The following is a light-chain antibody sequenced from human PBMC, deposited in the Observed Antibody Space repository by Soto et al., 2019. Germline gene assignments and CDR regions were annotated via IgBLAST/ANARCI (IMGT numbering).Light chain of an antibody. CDR1: SSDVGAYTY. CDR3: NSYTPSRTLV. V-gene: IGLV2-14*01. Sequence: QSVLTQPASVSGSPGQSITISCTGTSSDVGAYTYVSWYQQYPGKAPKLIIYEVSNRPSGVSYRFSGSKSGNTASLTISGLQAEDEADYYCNSYTPSRTLVFGGGTKSPS. J-gene: IGLJ2*01. CDR2: EVS.